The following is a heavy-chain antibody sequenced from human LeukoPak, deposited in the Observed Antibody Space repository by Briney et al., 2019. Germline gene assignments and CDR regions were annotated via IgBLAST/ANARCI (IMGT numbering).Heavy chain of an antibody. Sequence: GGSLRLSCAASGFTFSSYEMNWVRQAPGKGLEWVSYISSSGSTIYYADSVKGRFTISRDNAKNSLYLQMNSLRAEDTAVYYCARVWDTAMVFDYWGQGTLVTVSS. V-gene: IGHV3-48*03. CDR3: ARVWDTAMVFDY. D-gene: IGHD5-18*01. CDR1: GFTFSSYE. CDR2: ISSSGSTI. J-gene: IGHJ4*02.